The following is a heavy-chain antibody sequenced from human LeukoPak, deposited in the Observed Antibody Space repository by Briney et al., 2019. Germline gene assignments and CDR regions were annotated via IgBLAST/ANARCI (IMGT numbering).Heavy chain of an antibody. Sequence: PSETLSLTCTVSGGSISSSSYYWGWIRQPPGKGLERIGSIYYSGSTYYNPSLKSRVTISVDTSKNQFSLKLGSVTAADTAVYYCARRDGGSYHVVHFDYWGQGTLVTVSS. D-gene: IGHD1-26*01. J-gene: IGHJ4*02. CDR3: ARRDGGSYHVVHFDY. CDR1: GGSISSSSYY. CDR2: IYYSGST. V-gene: IGHV4-39*01.